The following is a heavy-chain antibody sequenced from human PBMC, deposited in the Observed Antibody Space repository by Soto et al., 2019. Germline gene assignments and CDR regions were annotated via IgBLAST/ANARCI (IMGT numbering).Heavy chain of an antibody. CDR1: GGSFSDYY. D-gene: IGHD2-2*01. CDR3: ARGRGYCSSTSCYVRHGGGYYMDI. Sequence: KPSETLSLTCAVYGGSFSDYYWSWIRQPPGKGLEWIGEINHSGSTNYNPSLKSRVTISVDTSKNQFSLKLSSVTAADTAVYYCARGRGYCSSTSCYVRHGGGYYMDIWGKGTTVTVSS. CDR2: INHSGST. J-gene: IGHJ6*03. V-gene: IGHV4-34*01.